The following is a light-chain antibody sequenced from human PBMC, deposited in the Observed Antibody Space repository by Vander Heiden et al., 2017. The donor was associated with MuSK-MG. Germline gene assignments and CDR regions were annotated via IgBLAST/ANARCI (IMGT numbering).Light chain of an antibody. CDR1: HSVSSY. CDR2: DAS. V-gene: IGKV3-11*01. CDR3: QHRLT. J-gene: IGKJ4*01. Sequence: ELVLTQSPATLSLSPGERATLSCRASHSVSSYLAGDQQRPGQAPRFLIYDASNRAAGIQDRFSGSGSGTDFTLTISSIEPEDFAGYDGQHRLTFGGGTKVEIK.